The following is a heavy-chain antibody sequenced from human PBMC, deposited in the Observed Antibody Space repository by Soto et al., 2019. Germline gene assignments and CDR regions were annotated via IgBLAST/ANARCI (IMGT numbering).Heavy chain of an antibody. CDR2: ISSSSSYI. Sequence: GSLRLSCAASGFTFSTYSMNWVRQAPGKGLEWVSSISSSSSYIYYADSVKGRFTISRDNARNSLYLQMNSLRAEDTAVYYCARDLGGSGSFFFWGQGALVTVSS. CDR1: GFTFSTYS. CDR3: ARDLGGSGSFFF. V-gene: IGHV3-21*01. D-gene: IGHD3-10*01. J-gene: IGHJ4*02.